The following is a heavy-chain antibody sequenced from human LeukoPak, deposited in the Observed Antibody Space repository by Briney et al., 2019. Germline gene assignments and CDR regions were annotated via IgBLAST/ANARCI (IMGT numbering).Heavy chain of an antibody. CDR3: TRGRRRDPTGSSYYYGMDV. CDR1: GFTFSSSA. CDR2: IKQDGSET. D-gene: IGHD1-1*01. J-gene: IGHJ6*02. Sequence: PGGSLRLSCAASGFTFSSSAMSWVRQAPGKGLEWVANIKQDGSETYYVDSVKGRFTISRDNAKNSLHLQMNSLRAEDTAVYYCTRGRRRDPTGSSYYYGMDVWGQGTTVAVSS. V-gene: IGHV3-7*03.